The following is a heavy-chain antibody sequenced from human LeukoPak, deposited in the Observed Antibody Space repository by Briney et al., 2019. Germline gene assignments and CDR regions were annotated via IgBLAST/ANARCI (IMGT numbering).Heavy chain of an antibody. CDR1: GGSISSHY. Sequence: SETLSLTCAVSGGSISSHYWNWIRQPPGKGLEWIGNIYTSGSTNYNPSLKSRVTISVDTSKNQFFLNLSSVTAADTAVYYRARRPSPAGHFDYWGQGTLVTVSS. CDR2: IYTSGST. V-gene: IGHV4-4*08. J-gene: IGHJ4*02. CDR3: ARRPSPAGHFDY. D-gene: IGHD6-13*01.